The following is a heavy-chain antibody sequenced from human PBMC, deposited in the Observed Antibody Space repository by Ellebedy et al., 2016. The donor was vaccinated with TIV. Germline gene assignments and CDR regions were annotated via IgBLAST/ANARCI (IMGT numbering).Heavy chain of an antibody. J-gene: IGHJ4*02. D-gene: IGHD1-26*01. CDR3: ARMTRSAYYGTDY. CDR2: ISGDGRTT. CDR1: GFIFKNFL. Sequence: PGGSLRLSCGASGFIFKNFLMYWVRQAPGKGPAWVSRISGDGRTTNYADSVKGRFTISRDNSKNTLYLQMNSLRAEDTAVYYCARMTRSAYYGTDYWGQGTLVTVSS. V-gene: IGHV3-74*01.